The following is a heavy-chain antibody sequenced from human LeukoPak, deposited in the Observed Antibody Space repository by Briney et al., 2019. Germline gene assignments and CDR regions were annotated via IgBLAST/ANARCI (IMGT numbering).Heavy chain of an antibody. CDR2: MNPNSGNT. D-gene: IGHD1-26*01. Sequence: ASVKVSCKASGYTFTGFYMHWVRQATGQGLEWMGWMNPNSGNTGYAQKFQGRVTMTRNTSISTAYMELSSLRSEDTAVYYCARERGSSVDYWGQGTLVTVSS. CDR1: GYTFTGFY. J-gene: IGHJ4*02. CDR3: ARERGSSVDY. V-gene: IGHV1-8*02.